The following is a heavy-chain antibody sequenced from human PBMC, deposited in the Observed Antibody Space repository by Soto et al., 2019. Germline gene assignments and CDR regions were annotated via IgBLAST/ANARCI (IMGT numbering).Heavy chain of an antibody. V-gene: IGHV3-30*18. J-gene: IGHJ4*02. CDR1: GFTFSDYA. Sequence: VQLVESGGGVVQPGRSLRLSCAASGFTFSDYAMHWVRQAPGKGLEWVAVVSHDGRNTHYADSVKGRFTISRDSSKKTGSLEMTGLGAEDTAGYYFAKGGRKWPGTSGFNYWGQGALVTVSS. CDR2: VSHDGRNT. CDR3: AKGGRKWPGTSGFNY. D-gene: IGHD5-12*01.